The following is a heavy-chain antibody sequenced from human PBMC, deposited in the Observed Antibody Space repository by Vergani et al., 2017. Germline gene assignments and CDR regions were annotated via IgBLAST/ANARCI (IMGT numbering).Heavy chain of an antibody. CDR1: GYTFTAYY. D-gene: IGHD3-16*01. J-gene: IGHJ4*02. V-gene: IGHV1-2*02. Sequence: QVQLVQSGAEVGKPGASVKISCKASGYTFTAYYIHWVRQAPGQGLEWMGWINPKNGLTKYAQRFQGRVSLTRDTSITTAFMELSSLRSDDTAMYYCTSFPTETSEYYDSTGYYHRFFEKWGQGTLVTVSS. CDR3: TSFPTETSEYYDSTGYYHRFFEK. CDR2: INPKNGLT.